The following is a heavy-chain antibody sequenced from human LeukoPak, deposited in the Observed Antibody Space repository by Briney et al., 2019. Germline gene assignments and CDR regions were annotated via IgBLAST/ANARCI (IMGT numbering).Heavy chain of an antibody. D-gene: IGHD6-19*01. V-gene: IGHV3-7*01. J-gene: IGHJ4*02. CDR2: IKQDGSEK. CDR1: GFTFSRHW. CDR3: ARHRIAVAGYRIDY. Sequence: GGSLRLSCATSGFTFSRHWMNWVRQAPGKGLEWVANIKQDGSEKYYVDSVKGRFTISRDNSKNTLYLQMNSLRAEDTAVYYCARHRIAVAGYRIDYWGQGTLVTVSS.